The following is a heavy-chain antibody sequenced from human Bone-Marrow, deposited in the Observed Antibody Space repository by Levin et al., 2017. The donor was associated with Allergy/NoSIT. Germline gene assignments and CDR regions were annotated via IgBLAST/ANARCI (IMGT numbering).Heavy chain of an antibody. CDR2: ISYDGIDK. D-gene: IGHD3-3*01. CDR1: GFTFSRSA. J-gene: IGHJ4*02. Sequence: GGSLRLSCAASGFTFSRSAMHWVRQAPGKGLEWVAVISYDGIDKYYADSVKGRFTISRDSSNNTVYLQMNSLRPEDTAVYNCARDRNHVTVFGVVITDWGQGTQVTVSS. CDR3: ARDRNHVTVFGVVITD. V-gene: IGHV3-30-3*01.